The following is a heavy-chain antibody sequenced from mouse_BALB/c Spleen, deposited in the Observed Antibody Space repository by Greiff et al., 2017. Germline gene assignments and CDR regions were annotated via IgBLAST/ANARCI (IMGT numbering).Heavy chain of an antibody. J-gene: IGHJ2*01. CDR1: GFAFSSYD. D-gene: IGHD4-1*01. V-gene: IGHV5-12-1*01. CDR3: ARRTGTWDY. Sequence: DVMLVESGGGLVKPGGSLKLSCAASGFAFSSYDMSWVRQTPEKRLEWVAYISSGGGSTYYPDTVKGRFTISRDNAKNTLYLQMSSLKSEDTAMYYCARRTGTWDYWGQGTTLTVSS. CDR2: ISSGGGST.